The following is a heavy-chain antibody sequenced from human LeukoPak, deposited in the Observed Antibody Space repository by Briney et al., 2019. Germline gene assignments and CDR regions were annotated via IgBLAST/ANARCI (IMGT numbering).Heavy chain of an antibody. V-gene: IGHV4-34*01. Sequence: SETLSLTCAVYGGSFSGYYWSWIRQPPGKGLEWIGSIYYSGGTYHNPSLKSRVTISVDTSKNQFSLKLSSVTAADTAVYYCASEAKYYYPLWYFDLWGRGTLVTVSS. J-gene: IGHJ2*01. CDR1: GGSFSGYY. D-gene: IGHD3-22*01. CDR3: ASEAKYYYPLWYFDL. CDR2: IYYSGGT.